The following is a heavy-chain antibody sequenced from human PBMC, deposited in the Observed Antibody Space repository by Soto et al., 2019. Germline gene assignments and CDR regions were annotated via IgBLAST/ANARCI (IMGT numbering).Heavy chain of an antibody. D-gene: IGHD6-13*01. CDR1: GFTVSSNY. J-gene: IGHJ6*02. V-gene: IGHV3-53*01. CDR2: IYSDGTT. Sequence: GGSLRLSCAASGFTVSSNYMTWVRQAPGKGLEWVSVIYSDGTTYYADSVKGRFTISRDNSKNTLYLQMNSLRGEDTAVYYCARDRYSKSDCKYGMDIWGQGTTVTVSS. CDR3: ARDRYSKSDCKYGMDI.